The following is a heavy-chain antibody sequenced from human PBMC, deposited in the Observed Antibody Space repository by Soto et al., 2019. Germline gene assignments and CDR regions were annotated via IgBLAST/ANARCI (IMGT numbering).Heavy chain of an antibody. J-gene: IGHJ3*02. Sequence: PSETLSLTCTVSGGSMSSYYWSWIRQPPGKGLEWIGYIYYSGSTNYNPSLKSRVTISVDTSKNQFSLKLSSVTAADTAVYYCARLQVATIFIGAFDICGQGTMVTVSS. D-gene: IGHD5-12*01. CDR1: GGSMSSYY. V-gene: IGHV4-59*08. CDR3: ARLQVATIFIGAFDI. CDR2: IYYSGST.